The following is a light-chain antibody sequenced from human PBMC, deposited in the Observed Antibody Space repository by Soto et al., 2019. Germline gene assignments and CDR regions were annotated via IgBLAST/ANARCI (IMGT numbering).Light chain of an antibody. CDR3: QQYNNWHWT. V-gene: IGKV3-15*01. CDR1: QSISSN. J-gene: IGKJ1*01. CDR2: GAS. Sequence: EIVMTQSPATLSVSPGEGATLSCRASQSISSNLAWYQQKPGQAPRLLITGASTRATGIAARISGSGSGTEFTLTISSLQSEDFAVYYCQQYNNWHWTFGQGTKVEIK.